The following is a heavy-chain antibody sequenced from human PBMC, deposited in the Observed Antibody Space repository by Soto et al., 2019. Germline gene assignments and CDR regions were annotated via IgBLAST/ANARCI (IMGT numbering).Heavy chain of an antibody. Sequence: QVQLQESGPGLVKPSQTLSLTCTVSGGSISSGGYYWSWIRQHPGKGLEWIGYIYYSGSTYYNPSLKSRVTRSVDTSKNQFSLKLSSVTAADTAVYYCARDVSGSGHFDYWGQGTLVTVSS. CDR1: GGSISSGGYY. D-gene: IGHD3-10*01. CDR3: ARDVSGSGHFDY. V-gene: IGHV4-31*03. CDR2: IYYSGST. J-gene: IGHJ4*02.